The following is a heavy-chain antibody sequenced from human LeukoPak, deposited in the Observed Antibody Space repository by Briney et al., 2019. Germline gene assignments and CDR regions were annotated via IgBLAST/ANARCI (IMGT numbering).Heavy chain of an antibody. CDR2: IFPSGGEI. CDR3: ARGAGNYGYFDY. D-gene: IGHD3-9*01. Sequence: GGSLRLSCTASGFTFGDYAMSWVRQAPGKGLEWVSSIFPSGGEIHYADSVRGRFTISRDNSKSTLSLQMNSLRAEDTAVYYCARGAGNYGYFDYWGQGTLVTVSS. CDR1: GFTFGDYA. J-gene: IGHJ4*02. V-gene: IGHV3-23*01.